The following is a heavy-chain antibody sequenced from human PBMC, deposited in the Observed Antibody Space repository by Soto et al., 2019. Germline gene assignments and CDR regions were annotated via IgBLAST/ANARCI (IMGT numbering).Heavy chain of an antibody. V-gene: IGHV3-7*03. CDR1: GFSFSSYW. D-gene: IGHD3-16*01. Sequence: DVQLVESGGYLVQPGGSLRLSCAASGFSFSSYWMTWVRQAPGKGLEWVANIKQDGREKYYVASVKGRFTISRDNGKNLLFLQMDSLTPDDTAVYYCAGDGVRNGAYNGWLDPWGQGTLVTVSS. J-gene: IGHJ5*02. CDR2: IKQDGREK. CDR3: AGDGVRNGAYNGWLDP.